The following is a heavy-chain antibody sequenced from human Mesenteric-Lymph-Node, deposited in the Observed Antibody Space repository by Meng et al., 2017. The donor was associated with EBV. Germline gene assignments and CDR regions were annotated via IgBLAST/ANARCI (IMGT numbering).Heavy chain of an antibody. V-gene: IGHV4-39*07. CDR1: GASISNTIYY. CDR3: ARGDLGETYFDY. J-gene: IGHJ4*02. CDR2: MFYSGST. D-gene: IGHD2-21*02. Sequence: HLRAAGPGLVWPSGTLSLTCTVSGASISNTIYYRGWIRQPPGKGLEWIGTMFYSGSTYYNSSLKSRLTMSVDTSKNHFSLKVRSVTAADTAVYYCARGDLGETYFDYWGQGTLVTVSS.